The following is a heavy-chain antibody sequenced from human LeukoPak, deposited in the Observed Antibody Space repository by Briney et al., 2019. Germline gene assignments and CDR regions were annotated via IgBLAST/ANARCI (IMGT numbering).Heavy chain of an antibody. CDR1: GYTFTSYG. D-gene: IGHD3-10*01. V-gene: IGHV1-2*02. CDR3: ARDRWFGEWLSTKNWFDP. CDR2: INPNSGGT. Sequence: ASVKVSCKASGYTFTSYGISWVRPAPGQGLEWMGWINPNSGGTNYAQKFQGRVTMTRDTSISTAYMELSRLRSDDTAVYYCARDRWFGEWLSTKNWFDPWGQGTLVTVSS. J-gene: IGHJ5*02.